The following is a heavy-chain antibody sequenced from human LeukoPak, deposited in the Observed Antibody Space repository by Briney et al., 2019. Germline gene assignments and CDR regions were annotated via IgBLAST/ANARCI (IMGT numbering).Heavy chain of an antibody. CDR2: IYYSGST. Sequence: PSETLSLTCTVSGGSISSSSYYWGWIRQPPGKGLEWIGTIYYSGSTYYNPSLKSRVTMSVDTSKNQFSLKLTSVTAADTAVYYCARETVVVVATAFDYWGRGTLVTVSS. CDR3: ARETVVVVATAFDY. CDR1: GGSISSSSYY. D-gene: IGHD2-15*01. V-gene: IGHV4-39*07. J-gene: IGHJ4*02.